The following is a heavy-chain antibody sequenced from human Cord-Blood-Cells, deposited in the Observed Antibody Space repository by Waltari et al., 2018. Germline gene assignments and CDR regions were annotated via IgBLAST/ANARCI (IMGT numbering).Heavy chain of an antibody. Sequence: APGQGLEWMGWINPNSGGTNYAQKFQGRVTMTRDTSISTAYMELSRLRSDDTAVYYCARDFGWGSFWYFDLWGRGTLVTVSS. J-gene: IGHJ2*01. CDR2: INPNSGGT. V-gene: IGHV1-2*02. CDR3: ARDFGWGSFWYFDL. D-gene: IGHD3-9*01.